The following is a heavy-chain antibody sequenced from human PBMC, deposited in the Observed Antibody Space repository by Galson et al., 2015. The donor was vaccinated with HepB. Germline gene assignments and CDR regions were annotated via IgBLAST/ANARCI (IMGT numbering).Heavy chain of an antibody. CDR2: IRSKAYGGTT. CDR3: TSVSHSGGYYDPYFDY. J-gene: IGHJ4*02. CDR1: GFGFITAW. D-gene: IGHD1-26*01. V-gene: IGHV3-49*04. Sequence: SLRLSCAASGFGFITAWMSWVRQAPGKGLEWVGFIRSKAYGGTTEYAASVKGRFTISRDDSKSIAYLQMNSLKTEDTTVYYCTSVSHSGGYYDPYFDYWGQGTLVTVSS.